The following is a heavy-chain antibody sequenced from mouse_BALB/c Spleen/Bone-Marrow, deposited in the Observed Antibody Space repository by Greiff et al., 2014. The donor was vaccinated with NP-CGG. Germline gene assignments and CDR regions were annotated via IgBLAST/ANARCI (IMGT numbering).Heavy chain of an antibody. CDR2: IDPANGNT. CDR1: GFNIEDTY. J-gene: IGHJ3*01. D-gene: IGHD2-2*01. Sequence: VQLQQSWAELVKPGASVKLSCTASGFNIEDTYVHWVKQRPEQGLEWIGRIDPANGNTKYDPKFQGKATVTSDTSSNTAYLHLNSLTSEDTAVYYCAEGYDSWFAYWGQGTQVTVSA. CDR3: AEGYDSWFAY. V-gene: IGHV14-3*02.